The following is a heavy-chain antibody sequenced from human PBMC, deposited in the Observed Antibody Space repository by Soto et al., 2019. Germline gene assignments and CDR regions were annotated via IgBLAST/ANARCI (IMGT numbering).Heavy chain of an antibody. Sequence: PGGSLRLSCAASGFTFSSYSMNWVRQAPGKGLEWVSSISSSSSYIYYADSVEGRFTISRDNAKNSLYLQMNSLRAEDTAVYYCARDRGREGCSGGSCYSGYYYGMDVWGQGTTVTVSS. J-gene: IGHJ6*02. D-gene: IGHD2-15*01. CDR3: ARDRGREGCSGGSCYSGYYYGMDV. V-gene: IGHV3-21*01. CDR2: ISSSSSYI. CDR1: GFTFSSYS.